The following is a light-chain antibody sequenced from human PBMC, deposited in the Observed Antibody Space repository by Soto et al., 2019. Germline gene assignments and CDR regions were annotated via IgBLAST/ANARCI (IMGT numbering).Light chain of an antibody. Sequence: EIVLTQSPATLSLSPGERATLSCRASQSISSYLGWYQQKPGQAPRLLIYDASNRATGIPARFSGSGSGTDFTLTISSLEPEDFAVYYCHQRRNWPRTFGQGTKVEIK. CDR3: HQRRNWPRT. CDR1: QSISSY. J-gene: IGKJ1*01. CDR2: DAS. V-gene: IGKV3-11*01.